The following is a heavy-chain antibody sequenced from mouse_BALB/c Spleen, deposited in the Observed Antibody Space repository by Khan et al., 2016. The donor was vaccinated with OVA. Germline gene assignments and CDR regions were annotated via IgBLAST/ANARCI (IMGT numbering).Heavy chain of an antibody. Sequence: DVKLVESGGDLVKPGGSLKLSCAASGFTISTYGMSWVRQTPDKRLEWVATVSTGGRYTYYPDSVTGRLTISRDNAKNTLYLQMSGLKSEDTAMFYCTRLAYYYDSEGFAYWGQGTLVTVSA. CDR3: TRLAYYYDSEGFAY. CDR2: VSTGGRYT. V-gene: IGHV5-6*02. J-gene: IGHJ3*01. CDR1: GFTISTYG. D-gene: IGHD1-1*01.